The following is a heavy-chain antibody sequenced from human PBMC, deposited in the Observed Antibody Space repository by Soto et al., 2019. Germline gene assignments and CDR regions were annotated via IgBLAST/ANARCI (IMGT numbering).Heavy chain of an antibody. CDR3: VKEGRGSSTSCSRCYGLDV. CDR1: GFTFSTYG. Sequence: GGSLRLSCGASGFTFSTYGMHWVRQAPGKGLEWVAALSHDESNKFYADSVKGRFTISRDNSKNTLYLEMFSLRAEDTAVYYCVKEGRGSSTSCSRCYGLDVWGQGTTVTVSS. V-gene: IGHV3-30*18. CDR2: LSHDESNK. J-gene: IGHJ6*02. D-gene: IGHD2-2*01.